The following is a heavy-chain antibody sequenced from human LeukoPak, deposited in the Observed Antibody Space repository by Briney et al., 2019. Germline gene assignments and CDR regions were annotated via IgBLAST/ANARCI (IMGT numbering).Heavy chain of an antibody. Sequence: PGGSLRLSCAASGFTFSSYAMHWVRQAPGKGLEYVSAISSNGGSTYYANSVKGRFTISRDNSKNTLYLQMGSLRAEDMAVYYCARAAKIWVHYYYYMDVWGKGTTVTVSS. D-gene: IGHD3-16*01. CDR1: GFTFSSYA. V-gene: IGHV3-64*01. CDR3: ARAAKIWVHYYYYMDV. J-gene: IGHJ6*03. CDR2: ISSNGGST.